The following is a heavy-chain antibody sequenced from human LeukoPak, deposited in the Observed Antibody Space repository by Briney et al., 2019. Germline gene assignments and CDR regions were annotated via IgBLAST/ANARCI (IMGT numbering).Heavy chain of an antibody. D-gene: IGHD3-22*01. CDR2: SYTSGST. Sequence: SETLSLTCTVSVGSISSYYWSWIRQPARKGLEWIGRSYTSGSTNYNPSLKSRVTMSVDTSKNQFSLKLSSVTAADTAVYYCARSSSGYYEWYFDYWGQGTLVTVSS. J-gene: IGHJ4*02. CDR3: ARSSSGYYEWYFDY. V-gene: IGHV4-4*07. CDR1: VGSISSYY.